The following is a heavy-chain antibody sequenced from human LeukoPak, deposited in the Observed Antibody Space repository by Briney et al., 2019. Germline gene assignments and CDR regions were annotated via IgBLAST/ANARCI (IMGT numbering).Heavy chain of an antibody. V-gene: IGHV4-34*01. D-gene: IGHD6-13*01. CDR1: GGSFSGYY. J-gene: IGHJ6*03. CDR2: INHSGST. Sequence: SETLSLTCAVYGGSFSGYYWSWIRQPPGKGLEWIGEINHSGSTNYNPSLKSRVTISVDTSKNQFSLKLSSVTAADTAVYYCARGFSYSSSWYEGYYYYYMDVWGKGTTVTVSS. CDR3: ARGFSYSSSWYEGYYYYYMDV.